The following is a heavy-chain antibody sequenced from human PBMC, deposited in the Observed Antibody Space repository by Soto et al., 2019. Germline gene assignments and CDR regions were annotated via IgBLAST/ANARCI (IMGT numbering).Heavy chain of an antibody. CDR2: IWYDGSNK. J-gene: IGHJ3*02. CDR1: GFTFSSYG. D-gene: IGHD2-15*01. Sequence: GGSLRLSCAASGFTFSSYGMHWVRQAPGKGLEWVAVIWYDGSNKYYADSVKGRFTISRDNSKNTLYLQMNSLGAEDTAVYYCARDTGYCSGGSCRGFAFDIWGQGTMVTVSS. CDR3: ARDTGYCSGGSCRGFAFDI. V-gene: IGHV3-33*01.